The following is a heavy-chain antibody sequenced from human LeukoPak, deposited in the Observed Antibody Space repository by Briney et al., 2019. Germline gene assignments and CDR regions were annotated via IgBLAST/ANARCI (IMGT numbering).Heavy chain of an antibody. Sequence: PGGSLRLSCAASGFSFSSNWMSWVRQAPGKGLEWVANIKRDGSEKYYVDSVKGRFTISRDNDKNALFLQMNSLRVEDTAVYYCARDQNYYESSGELYHVYWGQGTLVTVFS. V-gene: IGHV3-7*01. CDR3: ARDQNYYESSGELYHVY. J-gene: IGHJ4*02. CDR1: GFSFSSNW. D-gene: IGHD3-22*01. CDR2: IKRDGSEK.